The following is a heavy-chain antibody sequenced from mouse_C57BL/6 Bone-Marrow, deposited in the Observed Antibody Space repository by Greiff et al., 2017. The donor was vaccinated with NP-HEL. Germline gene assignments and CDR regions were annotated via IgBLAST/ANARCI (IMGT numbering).Heavy chain of an antibody. V-gene: IGHV5-17*01. CDR3: AKGWLLGAMDY. CDR1: GFTFSDYG. J-gene: IGHJ4*01. D-gene: IGHD2-3*01. Sequence: EVKLVESGGGLVKPGGSLKLSCAASGFTFSDYGMHWVRQAPEKGLEWVAYISSGSSTIYYADTVKGLFTISRDNAKNTLFLQMTSLRSEDTAMYYCAKGWLLGAMDYWGQGTSVTVSS. CDR2: ISSGSSTI.